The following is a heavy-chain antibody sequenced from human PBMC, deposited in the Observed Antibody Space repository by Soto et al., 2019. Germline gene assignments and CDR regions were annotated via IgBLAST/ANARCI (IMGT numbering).Heavy chain of an antibody. D-gene: IGHD1-1*01. CDR2: IHYSGSA. CDR3: ARAGGTGTGSLDI. CDR1: GESISGSDHY. V-gene: IGHV4-30-4*01. J-gene: IGHJ3*02. Sequence: QVHLQESGPGLVRPSQTLSLTCTVSGESISGSDHYWDWIRQPPWKGLEWVGYIHYSGSAYYNPSLKSRVTFPVDTYKNQFPLNLNSMTAADTAVYFCARAGGTGTGSLDIWGKGKMVTVSS.